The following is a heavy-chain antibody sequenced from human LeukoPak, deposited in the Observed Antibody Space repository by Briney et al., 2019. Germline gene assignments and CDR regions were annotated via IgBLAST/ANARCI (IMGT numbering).Heavy chain of an antibody. CDR3: AKDRIVGATGGGYYFDY. V-gene: IGHV3-30*04. CDR2: ISYDGSNK. D-gene: IGHD1-26*01. J-gene: IGHJ4*02. CDR1: GFTFSSYA. Sequence: GRSLRLSCAASGFTFSSYAMHWVRQAPGRGLEWVAVISYDGSNKYYADSVKGRFTISRDNSKNTLYLQMNSLRAEDTAVYYCAKDRIVGATGGGYYFDYWGQGTLVTVSS.